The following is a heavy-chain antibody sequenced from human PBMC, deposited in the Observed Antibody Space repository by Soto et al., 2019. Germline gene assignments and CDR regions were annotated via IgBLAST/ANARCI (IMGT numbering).Heavy chain of an antibody. D-gene: IGHD4-17*01. Sequence: EVQLVESGGGLVQPGGSLKLSCAASGFTFSGSAMHWVRQASGKGLEWVGRIRSKANSYATAYAASVKGRFTISRDDSKNTAYLQMNSLKTEDTAVYYCTRPDYVRYDYWGQGTLVTVSS. CDR3: TRPDYVRYDY. J-gene: IGHJ4*02. CDR1: GFTFSGSA. CDR2: IRSKANSYAT. V-gene: IGHV3-73*01.